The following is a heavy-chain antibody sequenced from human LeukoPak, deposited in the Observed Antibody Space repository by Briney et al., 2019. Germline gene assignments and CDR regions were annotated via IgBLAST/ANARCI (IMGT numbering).Heavy chain of an antibody. Sequence: GGSLRLSSAASGFTFSSYEMNWVRQAPGKGLEWVSYISSSGSTIYYADSVKGRFTISRDNAKNSLYLQMNSLRAEDTAVYYCARVEEDAFDIWGQGTMVTVSS. J-gene: IGHJ3*02. CDR2: ISSSGSTI. CDR3: ARVEEDAFDI. V-gene: IGHV3-48*03. CDR1: GFTFSSYE.